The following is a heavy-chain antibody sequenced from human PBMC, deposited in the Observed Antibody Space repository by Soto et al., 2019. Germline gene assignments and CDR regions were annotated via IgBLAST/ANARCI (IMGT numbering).Heavy chain of an antibody. CDR3: ARATWDYDFWSGYRPSNWFDP. D-gene: IGHD3-3*01. CDR2: IYYSGST. J-gene: IGHJ5*02. CDR1: GGSISSYY. Sequence: SQTLSLTCTVSGGSISSYYWSWIRQPPGKGLEWIGYIYYSGSTNYNPSLKSRVTISVDTSKNQFSLKLSSVTAADTAVYYCARATWDYDFWSGYRPSNWFDPWGQGTLVTVSS. V-gene: IGHV4-59*01.